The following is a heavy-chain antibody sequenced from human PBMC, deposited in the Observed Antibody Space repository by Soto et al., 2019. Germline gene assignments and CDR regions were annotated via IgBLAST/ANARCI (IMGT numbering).Heavy chain of an antibody. CDR1: GFTVSSTNY. V-gene: IGHV3-53*01. D-gene: IGHD5-12*01. Sequence: EVQLVESGGGLIQPGGSLRLSCVVSGFTVSSTNYMSWVRQAPGKGLEWVSVIYSGGTTYYAESVKGRFTISRDNSKDKLYLQMNSLRAEDTAVYYCHGYGYWGQGTLVTVSS. J-gene: IGHJ4*02. CDR3: HGYGY. CDR2: IYSGGTT.